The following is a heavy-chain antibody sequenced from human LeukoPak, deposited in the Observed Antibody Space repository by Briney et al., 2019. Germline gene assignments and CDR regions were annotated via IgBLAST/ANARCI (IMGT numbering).Heavy chain of an antibody. D-gene: IGHD6-13*01. CDR1: GYTFTSYD. Sequence: ASVKVSCKASGYTFTSYDINWVRQATGQGLEWMGWMNPNSGNTGYAQKFQGRVTITRNTSISTAYMELSSLRSEDTAVYYCARDSVAAAGNAFDIWGQGTMVTVSS. CDR3: ARDSVAAAGNAFDI. J-gene: IGHJ3*02. V-gene: IGHV1-8*03. CDR2: MNPNSGNT.